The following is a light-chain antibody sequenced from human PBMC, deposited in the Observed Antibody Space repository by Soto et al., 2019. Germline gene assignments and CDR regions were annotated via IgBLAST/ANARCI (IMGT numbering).Light chain of an antibody. J-gene: IGKJ1*01. CDR3: QQCNSSSCT. Sequence: DIQMTQSPSSLSASVGDRVTITCRASQGISSYLAWYLQKPGKAPKLLIYTASSLQSGVPSRFSGSGSGTDFTLTISSLQPEDFATYSCQQCNSSSCTFGQGTKVDIK. CDR1: QGISSY. CDR2: TAS. V-gene: IGKV1-39*01.